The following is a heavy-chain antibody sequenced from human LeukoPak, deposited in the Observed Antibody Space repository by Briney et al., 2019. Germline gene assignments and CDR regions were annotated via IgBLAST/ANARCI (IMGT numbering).Heavy chain of an antibody. Sequence: SSETLSLTCTVSGGSISSYYWSWIRQPPGKGLEWIGEINHSGSTNYNPSLKSRVTISVDTSKNQFSLKLSSVTAADTAVYYCARLSIRSYYYMDVWGKGTTVTVSS. CDR1: GGSISSYY. D-gene: IGHD2-2*02. CDR3: ARLSIRSYYYMDV. CDR2: INHSGST. J-gene: IGHJ6*03. V-gene: IGHV4-34*01.